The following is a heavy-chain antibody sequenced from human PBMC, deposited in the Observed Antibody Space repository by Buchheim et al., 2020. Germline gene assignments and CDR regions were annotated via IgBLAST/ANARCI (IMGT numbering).Heavy chain of an antibody. V-gene: IGHV3-7*01. CDR3: ARDGEEPGIYFDC. J-gene: IGHJ4*02. CDR1: GFNFRSHW. CDR2: INQDGSEK. D-gene: IGHD1-14*01. Sequence: EVQLVESGGNLVQPGGSLRLSCAASGFNFRSHWMSWVRQAPGKGLEWVANINQDGSEKHYVDSVKGRFTISRDNAKNSLYLQMNSLRAEDTAVYYCARDGEEPGIYFDCWGQGAL.